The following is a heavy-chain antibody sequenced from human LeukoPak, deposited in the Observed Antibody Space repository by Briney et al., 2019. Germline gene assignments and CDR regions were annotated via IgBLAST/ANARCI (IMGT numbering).Heavy chain of an antibody. Sequence: QTGGSLRLSCAASGFTFSSYGMSWVRQAPGKGLEWVSAISGSGGSTYYADSVKGRFTISRDNSKNTLYLQMNSLRAEDTAVYYCAKDLPGGSSGYYWTNGDFDYWGQGTLVTVSS. D-gene: IGHD3-22*01. J-gene: IGHJ4*02. CDR1: GFTFSSYG. CDR3: AKDLPGGSSGYYWTNGDFDY. V-gene: IGHV3-23*01. CDR2: ISGSGGST.